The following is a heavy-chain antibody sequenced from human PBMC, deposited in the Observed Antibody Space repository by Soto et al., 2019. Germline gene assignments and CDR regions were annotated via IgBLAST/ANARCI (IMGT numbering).Heavy chain of an antibody. CDR1: GGSFTSNNW. D-gene: IGHD1-7*01. J-gene: IGHJ4*02. CDR2: IYRTGST. Sequence: PSETLSLTCAVSGGSFTSNNWWTWVRQPPGQGLEWVGEIYRTGSTNYSPSLKSRVTISLDKSENQFSLKVTSLTAADTAAYYCASRDPGTSVDYWGQGTLVPVSS. V-gene: IGHV4-4*02. CDR3: ASRDPGTSVDY.